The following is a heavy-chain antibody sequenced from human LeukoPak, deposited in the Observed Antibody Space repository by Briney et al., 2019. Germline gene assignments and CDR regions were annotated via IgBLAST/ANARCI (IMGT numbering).Heavy chain of an antibody. Sequence: SETLSLTCTVSGGSLSSYYWSWIRQPPRKGLESIGYIYYSGSTNSNPSLKRRVTISVDTSKNQFSLKLSSVTAADTAVYYCARSRPVLHYGMDVWGQGTTVTVSS. J-gene: IGHJ6*02. CDR2: IYYSGST. D-gene: IGHD2/OR15-2a*01. CDR3: ARSRPVLHYGMDV. CDR1: GGSLSSYY. V-gene: IGHV4-59*01.